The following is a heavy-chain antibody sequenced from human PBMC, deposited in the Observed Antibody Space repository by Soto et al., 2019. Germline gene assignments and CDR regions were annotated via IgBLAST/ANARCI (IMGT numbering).Heavy chain of an antibody. V-gene: IGHV1-69*01. Sequence: VKVSCKASGGTFSSYAISWVRQAPGQGLEWMGGIIPIFGTANYAQKFQGRVTITADESTSTAYMELSSLRSEDTAVYYCARDITAAAGTPSFDYWGQGTLVTVSS. J-gene: IGHJ4*02. CDR1: GGTFSSYA. CDR3: ARDITAAAGTPSFDY. CDR2: IIPIFGTA. D-gene: IGHD6-13*01.